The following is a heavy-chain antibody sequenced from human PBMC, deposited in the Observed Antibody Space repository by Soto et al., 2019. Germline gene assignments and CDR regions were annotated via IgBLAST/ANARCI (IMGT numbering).Heavy chain of an antibody. CDR1: GLTFSSYS. CDR2: ISSSSRTI. D-gene: IGHD4-17*01. Sequence: EVHLVESGGGLVQPGGSLTLSWAPSGLTFSSYSANWVRQAPGKGLERISYISSSSRTIYYADSVKGRFTISRDNAKNSMYLQMNSLRAEDTAVYYCARDGYGDYLFDFWWQGTLVTVSS. J-gene: IGHJ4*02. V-gene: IGHV3-48*01. CDR3: ARDGYGDYLFDF.